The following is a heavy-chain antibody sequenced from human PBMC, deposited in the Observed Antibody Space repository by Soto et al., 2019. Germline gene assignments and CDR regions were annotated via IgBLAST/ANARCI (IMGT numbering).Heavy chain of an antibody. CDR1: GFTFGDYA. CDR3: TRGSYIWGSYRYTGY. J-gene: IGHJ4*02. CDR2: IRSKAYGGTT. Sequence: GGSLRLSCTASGFTFGDYAMSWFRQAPGKGLEWVGFIRSKAYGGTTEYAASVKGRFTISRDDSKSIAYLQMNSLKTEDTAVYYCTRGSYIWGSYRYTGYWGQGTLVTVSS. D-gene: IGHD3-16*02. V-gene: IGHV3-49*03.